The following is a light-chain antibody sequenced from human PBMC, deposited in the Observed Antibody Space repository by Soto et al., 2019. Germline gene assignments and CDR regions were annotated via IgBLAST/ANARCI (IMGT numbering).Light chain of an antibody. CDR1: SSDVGIYNL. CDR3: CSYAGSSSLL. J-gene: IGLJ2*01. Sequence: QSALTQPASVSGSPGQSITISCTGTSSDVGIYNLVSWYQQHPGKAPKLMIYEGSKRPSGVSNRFSGSKSGNTASVTISGLQAEDEADYYCCSYAGSSSLLFGGGTKLTVL. CDR2: EGS. V-gene: IGLV2-23*01.